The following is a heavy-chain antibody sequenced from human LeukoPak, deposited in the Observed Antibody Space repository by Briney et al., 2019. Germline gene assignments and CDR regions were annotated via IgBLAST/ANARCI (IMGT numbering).Heavy chain of an antibody. CDR1: GGSFSGFY. V-gene: IGHV4-34*01. CDR3: ARGGIIGTTNNWFDP. D-gene: IGHD1-20*01. CDR2: INHSRTT. Sequence: PSETLSLTCAVYGGSFSGFYWSWLRQPPGQGLEWIGEINHSRTTYYNPSLKSRITMSVDTSENQFSLRLNSVTAADTAMYYCARGGIIGTTNNWFDPWGQATPVTVSS. J-gene: IGHJ5*02.